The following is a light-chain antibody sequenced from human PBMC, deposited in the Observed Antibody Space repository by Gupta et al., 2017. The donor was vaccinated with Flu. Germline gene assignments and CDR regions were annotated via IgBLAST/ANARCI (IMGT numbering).Light chain of an antibody. Sequence: QSVLTQPPSVSGAPGQRVTLSCTGSSSNIGAGYDVQWYQQLPGTAPKLLIYGNSNRPSGVPDRFPGSKSGTSASLAITGLQAEDEADYYCQSYDSSLSALYVFGTGTKVTVL. J-gene: IGLJ1*01. CDR3: QSYDSSLSALYV. CDR1: SSNIGAGYD. V-gene: IGLV1-40*01. CDR2: GNS.